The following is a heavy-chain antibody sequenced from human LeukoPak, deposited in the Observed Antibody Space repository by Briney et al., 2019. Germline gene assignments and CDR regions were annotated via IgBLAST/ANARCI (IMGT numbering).Heavy chain of an antibody. J-gene: IGHJ4*02. V-gene: IGHV3-21*01. CDR3: AREWVGATHSV. CDR1: GFTFSSYS. Sequence: GSLRLSCAASGFTFSSYSMNWVRQAPGKGLEWVSSISFGSSYVYYADSVKGRFTISRDNAKNSLYLQMNSLRAEDTAVYYCAREWVGATHSVWGQGTLVTVSS. CDR2: ISFGSSYV. D-gene: IGHD1-26*01.